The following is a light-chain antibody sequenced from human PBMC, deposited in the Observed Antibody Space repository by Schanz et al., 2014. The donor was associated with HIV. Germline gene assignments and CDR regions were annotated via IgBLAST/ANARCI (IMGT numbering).Light chain of an antibody. Sequence: DIQMTQSPSTLSASVGDRVTITCRASQSISAWLAWYQQKPGKAPRLLIYKASTLEGGVPSRFSGSGSGTEFTLTITNLQPDDFATYYCQQASEYPLTFGGGTKVEIK. CDR3: QQASEYPLT. V-gene: IGKV1-5*03. J-gene: IGKJ4*01. CDR1: QSISAW. CDR2: KAS.